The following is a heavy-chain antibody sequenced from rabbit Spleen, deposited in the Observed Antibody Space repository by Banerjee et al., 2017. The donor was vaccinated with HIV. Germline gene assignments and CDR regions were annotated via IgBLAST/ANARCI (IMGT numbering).Heavy chain of an antibody. CDR3: ARDLGADGYGWSL. CDR1: GVSFSANSY. Sequence: QSLEESGGDLVKPGASLTLTCTASGVSFSANSYMCWVRQAPGKGLEWIACIDAGSSGFTYFASWAKGRFTISKTSSTTVTPQMTSLTAADTATYFCARDLGADGYGWSLWGPGTLVTVS. V-gene: IGHV1S40*01. D-gene: IGHD6-1*01. CDR2: IDAGSSGFT. J-gene: IGHJ4*01.